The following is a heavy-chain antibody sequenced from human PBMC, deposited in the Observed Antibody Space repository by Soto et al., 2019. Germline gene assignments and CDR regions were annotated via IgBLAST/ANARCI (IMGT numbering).Heavy chain of an antibody. J-gene: IGHJ4*02. Sequence: SGEVSCYASAYTFASFYMHWARQAPGQGLEWMGLMNPRGGSTSYAQKFQGRVTMTRDTSTSTVYMELSSLRSEDTAVYYCARGDSDCSSPSCYTSEDIVAVGIDYWGQGNLVTVYS. CDR2: MNPRGGST. CDR1: AYTFASFY. V-gene: IGHV1-46*01. CDR3: ARGDSDCSSPSCYTSEDIVAVGIDY. D-gene: IGHD2-2*02.